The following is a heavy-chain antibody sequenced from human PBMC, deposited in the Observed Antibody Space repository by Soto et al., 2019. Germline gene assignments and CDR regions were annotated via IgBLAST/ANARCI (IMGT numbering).Heavy chain of an antibody. J-gene: IGHJ4*02. CDR1: GFTFSSYA. V-gene: IGHV3-23*01. CDR3: AKDHLYYDSSGEGY. Sequence: GGSLRLSCAASGFTFSSYAMSWVRQAPGKGLEWVSAISGSGGSTYYADSVKGRFTISRDNSKNTLYLQMNSLRAEDTAVYYCAKDHLYYDSSGEGYWGQGTLVTVSS. D-gene: IGHD3-22*01. CDR2: ISGSGGST.